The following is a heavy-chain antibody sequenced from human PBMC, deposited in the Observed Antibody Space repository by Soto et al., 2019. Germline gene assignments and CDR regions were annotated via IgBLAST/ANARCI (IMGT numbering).Heavy chain of an antibody. CDR2: IRSKANSYAT. CDR1: GFTFSGSA. J-gene: IGHJ3*02. V-gene: IGHV3-73*01. Sequence: GGSLRLSCAASGFTFSGSAMHWVRQASGKGLEWVGRIRSKANSYATAYAASVKGRFTISRDDSKNTAYLQMNSLKTEDTAVYYCTRPLGGIAAAVAAFDIWGQGTMVTVSS. CDR3: TRPLGGIAAAVAAFDI. D-gene: IGHD6-13*01.